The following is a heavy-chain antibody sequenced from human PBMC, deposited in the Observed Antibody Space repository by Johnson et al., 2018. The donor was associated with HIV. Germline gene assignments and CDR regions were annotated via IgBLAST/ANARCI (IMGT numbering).Heavy chain of an antibody. V-gene: IGHV3-30-3*01. CDR3: ARGTTVASAFDI. J-gene: IGHJ3*02. CDR1: GFTFSSYA. Sequence: VQLVESGGGLVQPGGSLRLSCAASGFTFSSYAMHWVRQAPGKGLEWVAVISYDGSNKYYADSVKGRFTISRDNSKNTLYLQMNSLRAEDTAVYYCARGTTVASAFDIWGQGTMVTVSS. D-gene: IGHD1-1*01. CDR2: ISYDGSNK.